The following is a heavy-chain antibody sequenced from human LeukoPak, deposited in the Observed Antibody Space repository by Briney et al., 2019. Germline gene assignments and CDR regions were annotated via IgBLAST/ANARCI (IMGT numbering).Heavy chain of an antibody. CDR1: GFTFSSYG. CDR3: AREVGYGMDV. J-gene: IGHJ6*02. Sequence: GGPLRLSCAASGFTFSSYGMHWVRQAPGKGLEWVAVIWYDGNNEYYADPVKGRFTISRDNSKHTVYLQMNSLRAEDTAVYYCAREVGYGMDVWGQGTTVTVSS. D-gene: IGHD2-15*01. CDR2: IWYDGNNE. V-gene: IGHV3-33*01.